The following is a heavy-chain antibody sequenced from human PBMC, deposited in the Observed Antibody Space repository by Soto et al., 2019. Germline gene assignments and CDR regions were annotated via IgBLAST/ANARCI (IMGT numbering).Heavy chain of an antibody. D-gene: IGHD5-12*01. J-gene: IGHJ4*02. CDR1: GGSLSRGGYP. CDR2: IYHSGST. CDR3: ARGYERSGYDMGLDLDY. Sequence: SETLSLPCAVSGGSLSRGGYPLSWIRQPPRKGLEWIGYIYHSGSTYYNPSLKSRVTISVDRSKNQFSLKLSSVTTADTAVYYCARGYERSGYDMGLDLDYWGQGTLVTVSS. V-gene: IGHV4-30-2*01.